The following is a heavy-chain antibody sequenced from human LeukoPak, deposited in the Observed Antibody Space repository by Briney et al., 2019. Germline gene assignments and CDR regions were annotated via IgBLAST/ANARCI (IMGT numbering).Heavy chain of an antibody. J-gene: IGHJ6*03. CDR3: AKGPYYYMDV. CDR2: MHYDGTNK. CDR1: GFTISSSG. Sequence: PGGSLRLSCVASGFTISSSGMYWVRQAPGKGLVWVAFMHYDGTNKYYADSVKGRFTISRDSSKNTLFLQMNSLRGGDTAVYYCAKGPYYYMDVWGEGTTVTVS. V-gene: IGHV3-30*02.